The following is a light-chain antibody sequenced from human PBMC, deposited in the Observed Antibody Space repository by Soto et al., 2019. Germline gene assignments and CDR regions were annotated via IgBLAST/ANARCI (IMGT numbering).Light chain of an antibody. V-gene: IGKV1-39*01. CDR2: AAS. CDR3: QQSYSTPPGT. CDR1: QSISSY. J-gene: IGKJ1*01. Sequence: IQMTQAPASLTASVGDRVSITGGASQSISSYLNWYQQKPGKAPKLLIYAASSLQSGVPSRFSGSGSGTDFTLTISSLQPEDFATYYCQQSYSTPPGTFGQGTKVDIK.